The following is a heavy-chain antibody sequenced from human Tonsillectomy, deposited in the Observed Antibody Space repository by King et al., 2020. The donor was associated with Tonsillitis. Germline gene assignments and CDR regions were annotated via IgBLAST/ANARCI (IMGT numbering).Heavy chain of an antibody. CDR2: ISYEGSNK. Sequence: VQLVESGGGVVQPGRSLRLSCAASGFTFSSYGMHWVRQAPGKGLEWVAVISYEGSNKYYADSVKGRFTISGDNFKNTLFLQMNSLRAEDTVVYYCAKTPPRIAVAGQGFDYWGQGTLVTVSS. D-gene: IGHD6-19*01. CDR1: GFTFSSYG. V-gene: IGHV3-30*18. CDR3: AKTPPRIAVAGQGFDY. J-gene: IGHJ4*02.